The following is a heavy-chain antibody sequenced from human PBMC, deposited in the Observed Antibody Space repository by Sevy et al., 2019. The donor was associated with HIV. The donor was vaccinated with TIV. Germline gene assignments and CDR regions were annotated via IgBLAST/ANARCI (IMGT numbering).Heavy chain of an antibody. V-gene: IGHV3-48*02. Sequence: GGSLRLSCAASGFTFSSYSMNWVRQAPGKGLEWVSYISSSSSTIYYADSVKGRFTISRDNAKNTLYLQMNSLRDEDTAVYYCAGDLGVTSSSSDFDYWGQGTLVTVSS. CDR1: GFTFSSYS. CDR2: ISSSSSTI. J-gene: IGHJ4*02. CDR3: AGDLGVTSSSSDFDY. D-gene: IGHD6-6*01.